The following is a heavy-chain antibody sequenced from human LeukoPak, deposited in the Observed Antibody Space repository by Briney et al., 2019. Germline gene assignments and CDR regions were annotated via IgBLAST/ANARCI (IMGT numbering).Heavy chain of an antibody. CDR2: ISGSGGST. CDR3: AKGDYGSGSPTGGDYYYGMDV. V-gene: IGHV3-23*01. D-gene: IGHD3-10*01. CDR1: GFTFSSYA. Sequence: GGSLRLSCAASGFTFSSYAMSWVRQAPGKGLEWVSAISGSGGSTYYADSVKGRFTISRDNSKNTLYLQMNSLRAEDTAVYYCAKGDYGSGSPTGGDYYYGMDVWGKGTTVTVSS. J-gene: IGHJ6*04.